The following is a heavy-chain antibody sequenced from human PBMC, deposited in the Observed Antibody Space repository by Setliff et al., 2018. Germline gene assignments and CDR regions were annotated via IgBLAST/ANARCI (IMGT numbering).Heavy chain of an antibody. J-gene: IGHJ4*02. CDR3: ARTCSGSGCYAGLES. Sequence: GESLKISCAASGFTFSSYRMHWVRQAPGKGLEWVAVIWHDGGNKYHADSVKGRFTISRDNSKNTLYLQMNSLRPEDTAVYYCARTCSGSGCYAGLESWGQGTPVTVSS. D-gene: IGHD2-15*01. CDR1: GFTFSSYR. V-gene: IGHV3-33*08. CDR2: IWHDGGNK.